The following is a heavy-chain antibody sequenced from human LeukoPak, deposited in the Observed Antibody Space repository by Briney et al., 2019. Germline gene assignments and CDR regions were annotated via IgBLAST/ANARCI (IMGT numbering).Heavy chain of an antibody. D-gene: IGHD6-6*01. CDR3: ARVSIAARYFDY. J-gene: IGHJ4*02. Sequence: PGGSLRLSCAASGFTFSSYWMNWVRQAPGKELVWVSRINGDGSSTSYADSVKGRFTISRDNAKNTLYLQMNSLRAEDTAVYYCARVSIAARYFDYWGQGTLVTVSS. V-gene: IGHV3-74*01. CDR2: INGDGSST. CDR1: GFTFSSYW.